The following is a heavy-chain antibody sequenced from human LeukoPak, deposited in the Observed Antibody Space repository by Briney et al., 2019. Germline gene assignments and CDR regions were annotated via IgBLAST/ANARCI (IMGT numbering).Heavy chain of an antibody. CDR2: ISSSDTYT. Sequence: GGSLRLSRAASGFTFSDYYMSWIRQAPGKGLGWVSYISSSDTYTNYADSVKGRFTISRDNAKNSLYLQMNSLRAEDTAVYYCARGPYSSGSSADYWGQGTLVTVSS. CDR1: GFTFSDYY. D-gene: IGHD6-19*01. CDR3: ARGPYSSGSSADY. J-gene: IGHJ4*02. V-gene: IGHV3-11*06.